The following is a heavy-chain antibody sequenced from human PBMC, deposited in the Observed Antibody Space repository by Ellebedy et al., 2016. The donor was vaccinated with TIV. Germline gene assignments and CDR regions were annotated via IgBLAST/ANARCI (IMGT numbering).Heavy chain of an antibody. CDR1: GYTFTSYD. CDR2: MNPNSGNT. D-gene: IGHD1-26*01. J-gene: IGHJ4*02. CDR3: ARSPGIVGANSPY. V-gene: IGHV1-8*01. Sequence: ASVKVSXXASGYTFTSYDINWVRQATGQGLEWMGWMNPNSGNTGYAQKFQGRVTMTRDTSISTAYMELSRLRSDDTAVYYCARSPGIVGANSPYWGQGTLVTVSS.